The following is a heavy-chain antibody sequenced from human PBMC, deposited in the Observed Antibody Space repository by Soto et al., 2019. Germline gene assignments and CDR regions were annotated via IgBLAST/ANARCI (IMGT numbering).Heavy chain of an antibody. D-gene: IGHD1-26*01. CDR3: AKTAVGAEELFAY. CDR2: ISGSGNST. J-gene: IGHJ4*02. CDR1: GITFSSYA. V-gene: IGHV3-23*01. Sequence: EVQLLESGGGLVQPGGSLRLSCAASGITFSSYAFSWVRQAAGKGLEWVSGISGSGNSTYYADSVKGRFSFSRDNSKNTVYLQMNSLRVEDTAVYYCAKTAVGAEELFAYWGQGTLVTVSS.